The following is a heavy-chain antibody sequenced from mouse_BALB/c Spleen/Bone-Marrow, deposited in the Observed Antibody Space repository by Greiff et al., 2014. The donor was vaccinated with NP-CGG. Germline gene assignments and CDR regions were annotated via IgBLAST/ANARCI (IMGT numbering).Heavy chain of an antibody. D-gene: IGHD2-1*01. V-gene: IGHV1-80*01. CDR1: GYVFSTYW. CDR2: IYPGDGDT. Sequence: QVQLQQPGAELVRPGSSVKISCKASGYVFSTYWMNWVKQRPGQGLERIGQIYPGDGDTNYNGKFKDKVILTADKSSSTAYMQLSSLTSEDSAAYFCARSGKGAMDYWGQGTSVTVSS. J-gene: IGHJ4*01. CDR3: ARSGKGAMDY.